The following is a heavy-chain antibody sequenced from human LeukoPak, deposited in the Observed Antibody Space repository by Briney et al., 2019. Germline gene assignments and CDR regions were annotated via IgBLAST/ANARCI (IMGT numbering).Heavy chain of an antibody. Sequence: WASVKVSCKASGYTFTGYYMHWVRQAPGQGLEWMGWINPNSGGTNYAQKFQGRVTMTRDTSISTAYMELSRLRSDDTAVNYCARGVGPIYCSGGSCYSGFDYWGQGTLVTVSS. CDR2: INPNSGGT. J-gene: IGHJ4*02. CDR1: GYTFTGYY. V-gene: IGHV1-2*02. D-gene: IGHD2-15*01. CDR3: ARGVGPIYCSGGSCYSGFDY.